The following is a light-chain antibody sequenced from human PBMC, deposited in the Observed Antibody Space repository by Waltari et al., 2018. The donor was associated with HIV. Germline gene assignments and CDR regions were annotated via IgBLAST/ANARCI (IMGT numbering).Light chain of an antibody. CDR3: GSDAGSSTPVV. V-gene: IGLV2-23*02. CDR1: SSDVVRYNL. CDR2: EVS. Sequence: QSALTQPASVSGSPGPSITISCTGTSSDVVRYNLVSWYQQHPGKAPKLMIDEVSKRPSGVSNRFSGSKSGNTAALTISGLQAEDEADYYCGSDAGSSTPVVFGGGTKLTVL. J-gene: IGLJ2*01.